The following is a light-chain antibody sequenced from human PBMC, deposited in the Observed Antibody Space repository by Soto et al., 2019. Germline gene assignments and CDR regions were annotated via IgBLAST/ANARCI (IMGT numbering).Light chain of an antibody. CDR3: QQYYSTPWT. V-gene: IGKV4-1*01. Sequence: DIVMTQSPDSLAVSLGERATINCKSSQSVLYSSNNKNYLAWYQQKPGQPPKLLIYWASTRESGVPDRVSGSWSGTDFSLTISSLQAEDVAVYYCQQYYSTPWTFGQGTKVEI. CDR1: QSVLYSSNNKNY. J-gene: IGKJ1*01. CDR2: WAS.